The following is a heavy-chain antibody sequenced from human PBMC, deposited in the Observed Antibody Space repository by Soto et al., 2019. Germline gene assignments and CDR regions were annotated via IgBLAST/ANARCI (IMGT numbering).Heavy chain of an antibody. D-gene: IGHD4-17*01. CDR2: INHSGST. V-gene: IGHV4-34*01. Sequence: QVQLQQWGAGLLKPSETLSLSCAVYGGSFSGYYWSWIRQPPGKGLEWIGEINHSGSTNYNPSLKSRVTISVDTSKNQFSLKLSSVTAADTAVYYCAMTTVTLYYFDYWGQGTLVTVSS. CDR3: AMTTVTLYYFDY. CDR1: GGSFSGYY. J-gene: IGHJ4*02.